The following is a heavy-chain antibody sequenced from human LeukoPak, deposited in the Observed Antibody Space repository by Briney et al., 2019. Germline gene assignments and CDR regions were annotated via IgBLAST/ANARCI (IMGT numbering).Heavy chain of an antibody. V-gene: IGHV3-23*01. CDR3: AKSLVRGVIILDFDY. J-gene: IGHJ4*02. CDR2: ISGSGGTT. Sequence: PGGSLRLSCAASGFTFSSYAMTWVRQAPGKGLECVSAISGSGGTTYYADSVKGRFTISRDNSKNTLYLQMNSLRAEDTAVYYCAKSLVRGVIILDFDYWGQGTLVTVSS. CDR1: GFTFSSYA. D-gene: IGHD3-10*01.